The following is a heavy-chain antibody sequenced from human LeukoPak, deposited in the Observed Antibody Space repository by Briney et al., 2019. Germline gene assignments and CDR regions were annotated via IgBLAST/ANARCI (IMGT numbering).Heavy chain of an antibody. CDR1: GFTFSNYG. CDR3: AKGSIVVVPAAIGYMDV. Sequence: GGSLRLSCAASGFTFSNYGIHWVRQAPGKGLEGVAFVRSDGGIKYYADSVKGRFTISRDNSKNTLYLQMNSLRAEDTAVYYCAKGSIVVVPAAIGYMDVWGKGTTVTVSS. V-gene: IGHV3-30*02. CDR2: VRSDGGIK. D-gene: IGHD2-2*02. J-gene: IGHJ6*03.